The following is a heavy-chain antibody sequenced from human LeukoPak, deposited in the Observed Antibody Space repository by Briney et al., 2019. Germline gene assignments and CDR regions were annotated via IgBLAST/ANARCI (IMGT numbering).Heavy chain of an antibody. V-gene: IGHV4-38-2*02. Sequence: SETLSLTCTVSGYSISSGRYWGWIRQSPGKGLEWIGSIYRSGTTYYNPSLKSRVTISVDTSKNQFSLSLGSVTAADTAVYYCATIYTGYPGVYWGQGTLVTVSS. CDR3: ATIYTGYPGVY. D-gene: IGHD5-12*01. J-gene: IGHJ4*02. CDR1: GYSISSGRY. CDR2: IYRSGTT.